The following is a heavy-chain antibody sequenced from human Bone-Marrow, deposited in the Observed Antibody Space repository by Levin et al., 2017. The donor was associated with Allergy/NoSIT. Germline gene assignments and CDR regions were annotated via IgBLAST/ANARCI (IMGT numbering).Heavy chain of an antibody. D-gene: IGHD1-26*01. J-gene: IGHJ5*02. Sequence: GASVKVSCKASGYTFTSYYMHWVRQAPGQGLEWMGIINPSGGSTSYAQKFQGRVTMTRDTSTSTVYMELSSLRSEDTAVYYCARTSRVGATTSWFDPWGQGTLVTVSS. CDR3: ARTSRVGATTSWFDP. CDR1: GYTFTSYY. CDR2: INPSGGST. V-gene: IGHV1-46*01.